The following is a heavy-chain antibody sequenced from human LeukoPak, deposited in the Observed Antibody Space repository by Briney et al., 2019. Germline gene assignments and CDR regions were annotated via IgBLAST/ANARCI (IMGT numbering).Heavy chain of an antibody. D-gene: IGHD3-10*01. Sequence: PGGSLRLSCAASGFTFSSYSMNWVRQAPGKGLEWVSSISSSSNYIYYADSMKGRFTISRDNAKNSLYLQMNSLTAEDTAVYYCARDSNYYGSGSYNYWGQGTLVTVSS. CDR3: ARDSNYYGSGSYNY. J-gene: IGHJ4*02. CDR1: GFTFSSYS. V-gene: IGHV3-21*01. CDR2: ISSSSNYI.